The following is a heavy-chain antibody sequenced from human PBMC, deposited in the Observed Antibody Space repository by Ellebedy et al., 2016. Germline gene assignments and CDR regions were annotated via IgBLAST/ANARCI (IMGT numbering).Heavy chain of an antibody. CDR2: IYYSGST. D-gene: IGHD5-18*01. CDR1: GGSVTSGSYY. V-gene: IGHV4-61*01. J-gene: IGHJ5*02. Sequence: SETLSLTXTVSGGSVTSGSYYWSWIRQPPGKGLEWIGYIYYSGSTNYNPSLKSRVTISVDTSKNQFSLKLSSVTAADTAVYYCARRYRGYSYGEGLSDWFDPWGQGTLVTVSS. CDR3: ARRYRGYSYGEGLSDWFDP.